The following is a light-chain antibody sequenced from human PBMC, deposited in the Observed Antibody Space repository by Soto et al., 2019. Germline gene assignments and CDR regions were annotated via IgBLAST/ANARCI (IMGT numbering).Light chain of an antibody. V-gene: IGKV3-15*01. CDR1: QSVKSS. J-gene: IGKJ1*01. CDR3: QHYNHWLWT. Sequence: EIVMTQSPATLSVSPVERATLSCRASQSVKSSLAWYQQKPGQAPRLLIYGASTRATGIPARFSGSGSGTEFTLTISSLQSEDSAVYYCQHYNHWLWTFGQGTKVDIK. CDR2: GAS.